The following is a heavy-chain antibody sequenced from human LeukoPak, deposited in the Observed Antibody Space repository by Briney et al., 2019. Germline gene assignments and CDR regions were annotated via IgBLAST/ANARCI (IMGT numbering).Heavy chain of an antibody. J-gene: IGHJ6*03. CDR3: AKNYCSSTSCYSYYMDV. V-gene: IGHV3-30*02. CDR1: GLSFSTFG. Sequence: GGSLRLSCAASGLSFSTFGMHSVRQAPGKGLEWVAFIRYDGGDKYFANSVKGRFTIFRDNSRNTLYLQMNSVRAEDTALYYCAKNYCSSTSCYSYYMDVWGKGTTVTVSS. CDR2: IRYDGGDK. D-gene: IGHD2-2*02.